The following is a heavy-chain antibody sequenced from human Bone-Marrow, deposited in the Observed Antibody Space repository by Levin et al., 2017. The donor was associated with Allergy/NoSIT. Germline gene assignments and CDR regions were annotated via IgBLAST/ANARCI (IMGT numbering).Heavy chain of an antibody. CDR3: AHGITHYFGKTV. CDR1: GGSLSSSVSSDPYY. J-gene: IGHJ1*01. CDR2: IFDSGST. V-gene: IGHV4-61*01. Sequence: SQTLSLTCSVSGGSLSSSVSSDPYYWSWIRQPPGKGLEWIGYIFDSGSTNYIPSLESRVTISLDTSKNQFSLKLTSVTAADTAVYYCAHGITHYFGKTVWGPGTPVTVSS. D-gene: IGHD3-9*01.